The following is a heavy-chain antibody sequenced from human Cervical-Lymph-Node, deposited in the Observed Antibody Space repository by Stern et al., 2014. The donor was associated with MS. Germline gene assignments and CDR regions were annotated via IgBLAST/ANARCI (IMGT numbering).Heavy chain of an antibody. CDR1: GNSLSELS. CDR2: FDLEDGDT. CDR3: TNHDELRGFDL. D-gene: IGHD1-26*01. Sequence: QDQLVQSGAEVRKPGASVKVSCKVSGNSLSELSMHWVRQAPGKGLEWMGRFDLEDGDTVYAQKFEGRVTMTEDTSTDTAYMELSSLTFEDTAVYFCTNHDELRGFDLWGQGTLVTVSS. J-gene: IGHJ4*02. V-gene: IGHV1-24*01.